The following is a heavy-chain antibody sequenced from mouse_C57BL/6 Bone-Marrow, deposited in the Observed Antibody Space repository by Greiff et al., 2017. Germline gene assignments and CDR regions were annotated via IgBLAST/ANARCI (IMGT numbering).Heavy chain of an antibody. CDR1: GFNIKDDY. Sequence: VQLQQSGAELVRPGASVKLSCTASGFNIKDDYMHWVKQRPEQGLEWIGWIDPENGDTEYASKFQGKATITADTSSNTAYMQLSSLTSEDTAVYYCTTELRYAMDYWGQGTSVTVSS. D-gene: IGHD1-1*01. CDR3: TTELRYAMDY. J-gene: IGHJ4*01. CDR2: IDPENGDT. V-gene: IGHV14-4*01.